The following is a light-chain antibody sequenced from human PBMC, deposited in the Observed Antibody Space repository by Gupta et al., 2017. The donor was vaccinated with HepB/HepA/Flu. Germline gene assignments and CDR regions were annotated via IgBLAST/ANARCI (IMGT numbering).Light chain of an antibody. CDR1: SSDEGGDLS. Sequence: QSALAQSAPLCGSPGQSVTLSRTGSSSDEGGDLSVSWYQQHPGKAPKVIIYDVSNRPSGVSNRFSGSKSGNTASLTICGLQAEDEADYHCSSYRSSSTSGVFGGGTKVTVL. J-gene: IGLJ2*01. CDR3: SSYRSSSTSGV. V-gene: IGLV2-14*03. CDR2: DVS.